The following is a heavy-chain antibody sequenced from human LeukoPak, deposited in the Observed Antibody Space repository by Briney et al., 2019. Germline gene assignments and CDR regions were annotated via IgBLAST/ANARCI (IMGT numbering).Heavy chain of an antibody. V-gene: IGHV3-11*04. D-gene: IGHD1-14*01. CDR3: ASHHEGNYYYYYMDV. J-gene: IGHJ6*03. Sequence: GGSLRLSCAASGFTFSDYYMSWIRQAPGKGLEWVSYISSSGSTIYYADSVKGRFTISRDNAKISLYLQMNSLRAEDTAVYYCASHHEGNYYYYYMDVWGKGTTVTVSS. CDR1: GFTFSDYY. CDR2: ISSSGSTI.